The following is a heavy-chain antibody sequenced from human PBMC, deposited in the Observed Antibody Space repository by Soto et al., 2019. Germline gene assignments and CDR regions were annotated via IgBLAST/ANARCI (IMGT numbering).Heavy chain of an antibody. CDR1: GYTFTGYY. J-gene: IGHJ6*02. CDR2: INPNSGGT. CDR3: ARDTAMVRGVDYYYYGMDV. Sequence: QVQLVQSGAEVKKPGASVKVSCKASGYTFTGYYMHWVRQAPGQGLEWMGWINPNSGGTNYAQKFQGWVTMTRDTSISTADLERSRLRSDATAVYYWARDTAMVRGVDYYYYGMDVWGQGTTVTVSS. D-gene: IGHD3-10*01. V-gene: IGHV1-2*04.